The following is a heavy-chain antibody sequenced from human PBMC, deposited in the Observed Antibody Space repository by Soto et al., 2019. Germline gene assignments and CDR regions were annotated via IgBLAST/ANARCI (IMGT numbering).Heavy chain of an antibody. CDR2: IIGSGCST. V-gene: IGHV3-23*01. CDR3: AGTPGVITVISAFDH. Sequence: QSXESLSLSCVVSGFSFDKHPLTWVRQAPGKGLEWVAAIIGSGCSTYNPDSVKGRFTISRDNTNKALYPLMYSLSAEATAIYCCAGTPGVITVISAFDHWGQGTTVTVSS. J-gene: IGHJ4*02. CDR1: GFSFDKHP. D-gene: IGHD3-22*01.